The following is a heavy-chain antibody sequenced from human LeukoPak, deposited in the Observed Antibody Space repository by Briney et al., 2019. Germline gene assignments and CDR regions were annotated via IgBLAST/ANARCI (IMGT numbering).Heavy chain of an antibody. CDR1: GFTFSDYA. V-gene: IGHV3-23*01. D-gene: IGHD4-17*01. J-gene: IGHJ4*02. CDR2: TSGNGVGT. CDR3: ARDLRTVTTSDY. Sequence: GGSLRLSCAASGFTFSDYAMSWVRQAPEKGLEWVSSTSGNGVGTYYADSVKGRFTISRDNSKSTLYLQMNSLRAEDTAVFYCARDLRTVTTSDYWGQGTLVTVSS.